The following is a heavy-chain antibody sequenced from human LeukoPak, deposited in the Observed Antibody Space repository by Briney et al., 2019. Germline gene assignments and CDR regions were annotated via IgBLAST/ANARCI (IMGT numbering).Heavy chain of an antibody. D-gene: IGHD6-13*01. Sequence: GGSLRLSCAASGFTFDDYGMTWVRQAPGKGLEWVCGINWNGGSTAYADSVKGRFTISRDNAKNSLYLQMNSLRAEDTAVYYCARAYSSSWYFNWFDPWGQGTLVTVSS. J-gene: IGHJ5*02. CDR3: ARAYSSSWYFNWFDP. CDR1: GFTFDDYG. CDR2: INWNGGST. V-gene: IGHV3-20*04.